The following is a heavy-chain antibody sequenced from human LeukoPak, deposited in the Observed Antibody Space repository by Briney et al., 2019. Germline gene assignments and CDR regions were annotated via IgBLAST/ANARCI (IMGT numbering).Heavy chain of an antibody. J-gene: IGHJ4*02. V-gene: IGHV3-7*05. CDR2: IKQDGSEK. Sequence: GGSLRLSCAASGFTFSSYWMSWVRQAPGKGLEWVANIKQDGSEKYYVDSVKGRFTISRDNAKNSLFLQMNSLRAEDTAVYYCARYSRIVAFDYWGQGNLVTVSS. CDR3: ARYSRIVAFDY. CDR1: GFTFSSYW. D-gene: IGHD5-12*01.